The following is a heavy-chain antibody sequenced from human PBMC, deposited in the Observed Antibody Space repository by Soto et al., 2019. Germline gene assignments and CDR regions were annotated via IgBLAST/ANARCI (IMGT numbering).Heavy chain of an antibody. V-gene: IGHV1-69*13. CDR3: ARGRYYYDSSGYQDY. CDR1: GGTFSSYA. D-gene: IGHD3-22*01. CDR2: IIPIFGTA. Sequence: ASVKVSCKASGGTFSSYAISWVRQAPGQGLEWMGGIIPIFGTANYAQKFQGRVTITADESTSTAYMELSSLRSEDTAVYYCARGRYYYDSSGYQDYWGQGTLVTVSS. J-gene: IGHJ4*02.